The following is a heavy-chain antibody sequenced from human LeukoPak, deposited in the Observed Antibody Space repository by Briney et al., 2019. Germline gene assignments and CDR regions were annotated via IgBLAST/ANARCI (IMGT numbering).Heavy chain of an antibody. CDR2: ISSSSSYI. CDR3: AKSDVVGATFRVDY. J-gene: IGHJ4*02. D-gene: IGHD1-26*01. CDR1: GFTFSSYS. Sequence: PGGSLRLSCAASGFTFSSYSMNWVRQAPGKGLEWVSSISSSSSYIYYADSVKGRFTISRDNAKNSLYPQMNSLRAEDTALYFCAKSDVVGATFRVDYWGQGTLVTVSS. V-gene: IGHV3-21*04.